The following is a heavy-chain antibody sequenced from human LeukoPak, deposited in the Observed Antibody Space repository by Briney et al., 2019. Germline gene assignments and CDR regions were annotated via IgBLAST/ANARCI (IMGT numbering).Heavy chain of an antibody. D-gene: IGHD3-3*01. Sequence: PGGSLRLSCAASGFTFSSYDMHWVRHAPGKGLEWVSAIGTAGDTYYPGSVKGRFTISRENAKNSLYLQMNSLRAGDTAVYYCARALGGDFWSGYYSLSGWFDPWGQGTLVTVSS. CDR2: IGTAGDT. CDR3: ARALGGDFWSGYYSLSGWFDP. J-gene: IGHJ5*02. V-gene: IGHV3-13*01. CDR1: GFTFSSYD.